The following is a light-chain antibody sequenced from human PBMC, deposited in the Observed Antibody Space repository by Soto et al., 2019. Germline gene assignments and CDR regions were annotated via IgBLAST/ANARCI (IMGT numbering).Light chain of an antibody. CDR1: QTVRNNY. CDR2: DAS. J-gene: IGKJ4*01. Sequence: EIVMTQSPVTLSVSPGERATLSCSASQTVRNNYLAWYQQKPGQAPRLLIYDASSRATGIPDRFSGGGSGTDFTLTISRLEPEDFAVYYCQQFSSYPLTFGGGTKVDIK. V-gene: IGKV3-20*01. CDR3: QQFSSYPLT.